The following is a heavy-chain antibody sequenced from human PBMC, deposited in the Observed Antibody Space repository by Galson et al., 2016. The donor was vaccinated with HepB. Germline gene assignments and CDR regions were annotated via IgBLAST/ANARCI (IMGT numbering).Heavy chain of an antibody. CDR3: TTGPVYCSGGCCNDY. CDR2: IKSETDGGTT. CDR1: GFTFRSYA. D-gene: IGHD2-15*01. J-gene: IGHJ4*02. Sequence: SLRLSCATSGFTFRSYAMHWVRQAPGKGLEWVGRIKSETDGGTTDSAAPVKGRFTISRDDSKNTLYLQMNGLKTEDTAVYYCTTGPVYCSGGCCNDYWGQGTLVTVSS. V-gene: IGHV3-15*07.